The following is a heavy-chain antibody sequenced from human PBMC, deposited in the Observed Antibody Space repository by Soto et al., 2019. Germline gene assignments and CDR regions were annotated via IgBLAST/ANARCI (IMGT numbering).Heavy chain of an antibody. CDR2: INMDGSST. Sequence: EVQLVESGGGLVQSGGSLRLSCAASGFTFSGDWMHWVRQAAGKGLVWVSRINMDGSSTNYADSVKGRFTISRDNAKNTLYLQMNSLRVDDTAVYYCARGPRGLYHHDYWGQGALVTVSS. V-gene: IGHV3-74*01. D-gene: IGHD2-2*01. J-gene: IGHJ4*02. CDR1: GFTFSGDW. CDR3: ARGPRGLYHHDY.